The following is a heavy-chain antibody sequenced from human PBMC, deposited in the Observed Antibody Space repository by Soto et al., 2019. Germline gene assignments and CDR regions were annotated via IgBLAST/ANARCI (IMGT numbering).Heavy chain of an antibody. CDR3: ARGHPPNWIDP. Sequence: QVQLVQAGAEVKNHGASVKVSCKASGYTFTSYGITWVRQAPGQGLEWMGWISAYNGNANYAQNLQGRVTMTTDTATSAAYMDLRSLSYDDTAVYCCARGHPPNWIDPWGQGTLVTVSS. CDR1: GYTFTSYG. V-gene: IGHV1-18*01. CDR2: ISAYNGNA. J-gene: IGHJ5*01.